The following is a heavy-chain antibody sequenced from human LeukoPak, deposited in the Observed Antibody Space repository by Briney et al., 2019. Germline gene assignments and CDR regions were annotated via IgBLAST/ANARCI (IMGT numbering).Heavy chain of an antibody. CDR2: INHSGST. D-gene: IGHD5-24*01. CDR1: GGSFSGYH. Sequence: SETVSLTCAVYGGSFSGYHWSWLRQPPGKGRVWIGEINHSGSTNYNPSLKSRVTISVETSKNQFSLKLSSVTAADTAVYYCARGRDGYNYYYYYYMDVWGKGTTVTVSS. V-gene: IGHV4-34*01. J-gene: IGHJ6*03. CDR3: ARGRDGYNYYYYYYMDV.